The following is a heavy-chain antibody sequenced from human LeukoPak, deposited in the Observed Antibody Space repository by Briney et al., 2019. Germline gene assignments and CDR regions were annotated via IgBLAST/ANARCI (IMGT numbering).Heavy chain of an antibody. CDR2: IKQDGSEK. Sequence: GGPLRLSCAAPRFTLSNYWMSWVRQTPGKGLEWVANIKQDGSEKFYLDSVKGRFTISRDNAKNSLFLQMNSLRAEDTAVYYCARTRFPSCTSASCGDDPFDIWGQGTTVTVSS. D-gene: IGHD2-2*01. CDR3: ARTRFPSCTSASCGDDPFDI. CDR1: RFTLSNYW. J-gene: IGHJ3*02. V-gene: IGHV3-7*01.